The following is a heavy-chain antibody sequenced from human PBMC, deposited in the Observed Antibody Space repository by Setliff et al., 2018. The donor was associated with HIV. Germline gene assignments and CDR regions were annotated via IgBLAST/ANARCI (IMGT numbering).Heavy chain of an antibody. CDR3: ARHSGVAGPNWFDP. D-gene: IGHD3-10*01. CDR1: GGSISGHY. CDR2: IYSSGST. V-gene: IGHV4-4*09. J-gene: IGHJ5*02. Sequence: PSETLSLTCTVSGGSISGHYWSWIRQPPGRGLEWIGYIYSSGSTNFNPPLQSRVTISVDTSKNQFSLKLSSVTAADTAVYYCARHSGVAGPNWFDPWGQGTLVTVSS.